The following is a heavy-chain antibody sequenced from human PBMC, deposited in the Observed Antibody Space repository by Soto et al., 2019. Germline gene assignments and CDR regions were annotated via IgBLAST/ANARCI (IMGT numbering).Heavy chain of an antibody. J-gene: IGHJ2*01. CDR1: GFTFSSYW. Sequence: EVPLVESGGGLVQPGGSLRLSCAASGFTFSSYWMHWVRQAPGKGLVWVSRINSDGSSTSYADSVKGRFTISRDNAKNTLYLQMNSMRAADTAVYYCARGGSLNWYFDLWGRGTLVTVSS. CDR2: INSDGSST. CDR3: ARGGSLNWYFDL. V-gene: IGHV3-74*01. D-gene: IGHD1-26*01.